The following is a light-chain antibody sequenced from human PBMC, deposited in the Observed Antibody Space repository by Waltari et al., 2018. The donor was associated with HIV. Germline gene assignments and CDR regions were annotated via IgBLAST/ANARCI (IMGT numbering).Light chain of an antibody. J-gene: IGKJ2*01. CDR1: QSVSSN. Sequence: EIVMTQSPATLSVSPGERATLSCRASQSVSSNLAWYQQKPGQAPRLLIYGASTRVTGIPARFSGSGSGTEFTLTISSLQSEDFAVYYCQQYNTWPPRTFGQGTKLEIK. CDR3: QQYNTWPPRT. V-gene: IGKV3-15*01. CDR2: GAS.